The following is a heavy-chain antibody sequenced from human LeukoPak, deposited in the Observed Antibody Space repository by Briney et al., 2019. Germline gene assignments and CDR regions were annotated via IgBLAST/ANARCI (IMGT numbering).Heavy chain of an antibody. CDR2: ISAYNGNT. V-gene: IGHV1-18*01. J-gene: IGHJ4*02. D-gene: IGHD3-3*01. CDR3: ARGGRRITIFGVAAMAYYFDY. Sequence: ASVKVSCKASGDTFTSYGISWVRQAPGQGLEWMGWISAYNGNTNYAQKLQGRVTMTRNTSISTAYMELSSLRSEDTAVYYCARGGRRITIFGVAAMAYYFDYWGQGTLVTVSS. CDR1: GDTFTSYG.